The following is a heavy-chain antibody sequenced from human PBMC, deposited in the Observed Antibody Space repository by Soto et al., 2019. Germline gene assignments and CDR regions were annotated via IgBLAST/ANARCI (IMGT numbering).Heavy chain of an antibody. CDR2: IIPIFGTA. CDR3: AGVWSGWTSSGCSRCYYGMDV. J-gene: IGHJ6*02. D-gene: IGHD3-22*01. Sequence: QVQLVQSGAEVKKPGSSVKVSCKASGGTFSSYAISWVRQAPGQGLEWMGGIIPIFGTANYAQKFQGRVTITADESTSTADMEVSSLRSEDTAVEYCAGVWSGWTSSGCSRCYYGMDVWGQGTTVTVSS. CDR1: GGTFSSYA. V-gene: IGHV1-69*01.